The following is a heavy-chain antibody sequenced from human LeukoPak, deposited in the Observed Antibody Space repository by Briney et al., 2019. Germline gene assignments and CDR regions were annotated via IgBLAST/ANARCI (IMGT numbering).Heavy chain of an antibody. J-gene: IGHJ5*02. CDR1: GFTFSSYS. D-gene: IGHD3-22*01. Sequence: PGGSLRLSCAASGFTFSSYSMNWVRQAPGKGLEWVSYISSSGSTIYYADSVKGRFTISRDNAKNSLYLQMNSLRAEDTAVYYCARPREDYYDSSGYLNWFDPWGQGTLVTVSS. CDR3: ARPREDYYDSSGYLNWFDP. CDR2: ISSSGSTI. V-gene: IGHV3-48*04.